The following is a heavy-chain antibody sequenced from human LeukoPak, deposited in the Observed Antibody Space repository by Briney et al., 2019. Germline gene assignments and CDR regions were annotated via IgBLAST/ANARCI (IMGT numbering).Heavy chain of an antibody. CDR2: IYYSGST. D-gene: IGHD5-12*01. CDR1: GGPIRNSNYY. CDR3: ARTGVATSRYYYYAMDV. J-gene: IGHJ6*02. Sequence: SETLSLTCTVSGGPIRNSNYYWGWIRQPPGKGLEWIGTIYYSGSTYYNPSLKSRLTISVDTSKNQFSLKLSSVTAADTAVYYCARTGVATSRYYYYAMDVWGQGTTVTVSS. V-gene: IGHV4-39*01.